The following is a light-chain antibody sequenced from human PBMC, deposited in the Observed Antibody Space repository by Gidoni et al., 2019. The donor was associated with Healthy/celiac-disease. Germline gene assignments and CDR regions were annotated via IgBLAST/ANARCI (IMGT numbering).Light chain of an antibody. CDR3: QQRSNWPSIT. V-gene: IGKV3-11*01. CDR1: QSVSSY. CDR2: DAS. J-gene: IGKJ5*01. Sequence: EIVLTQSPATLSLSPGERATLSCRASQSVSSYLALYQQKPGQAPRLLIYDASTRATGIPARCSGSGSGTDFTLTISSLEPEDFAVYYCQQRSNWPSITFGQXTRLEIK.